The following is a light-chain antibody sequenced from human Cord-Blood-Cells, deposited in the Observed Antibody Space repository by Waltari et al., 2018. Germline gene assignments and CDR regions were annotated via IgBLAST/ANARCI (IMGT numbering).Light chain of an antibody. J-gene: IGLJ3*02. CDR3: CSYAGSSTLV. CDR1: SSDVGSYNL. CDR2: EGS. Sequence: QSALTQPASVPGSPVQAITISCTGTSSDVGSYNLVSWYQQHAGKAPQLMIYEGSKRPSGVSNRFSGSKSGNTASLTISGLQAEDEADYYCCSYAGSSTLVFGGGTKLTVL. V-gene: IGLV2-23*01.